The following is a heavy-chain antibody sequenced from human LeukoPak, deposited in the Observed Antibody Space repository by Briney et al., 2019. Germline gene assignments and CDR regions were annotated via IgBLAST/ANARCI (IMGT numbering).Heavy chain of an antibody. CDR2: IILILGIA. J-gene: IGHJ4*02. D-gene: IGHD6-13*01. CDR1: VGTFSSYA. CDR3: ARDPPYPNSKQQLVQPDY. V-gene: IGHV1-69*04. Sequence: SVKVSCKASVGTFSSYAISWVRQAPGQGLEWMGRIILILGIANYAQKLQDRVMITADKSTSTAYMELSSLRSEDTAVYYCARDPPYPNSKQQLVQPDYWGQGTLVTVSS.